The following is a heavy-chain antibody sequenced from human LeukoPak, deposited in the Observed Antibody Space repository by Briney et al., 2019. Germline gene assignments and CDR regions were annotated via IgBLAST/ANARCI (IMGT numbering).Heavy chain of an antibody. CDR1: GGSIKSNNW. CDR2: IYHSGST. V-gene: IGHV4-4*02. CDR3: ARPRYCSSTSCYYIFDY. Sequence: SGTLSLTCAVSGGSIKSNNWWSWVRQPPGKGLEWIGEIYHSGSTNYNPSLESRVTVSVDKSKNQFSLDLSSVTAADTAVYYCARPRYCSSTSCYYIFDYWGQGTLVTVSS. D-gene: IGHD2-2*01. J-gene: IGHJ4*02.